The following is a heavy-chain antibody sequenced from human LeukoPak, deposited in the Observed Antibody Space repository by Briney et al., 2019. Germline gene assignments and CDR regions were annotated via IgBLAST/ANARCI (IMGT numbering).Heavy chain of an antibody. CDR3: ARDLGYCSSTSSCSY. V-gene: IGHV1-2*02. D-gene: IGHD2-2*01. CDR1: GYTFTSYY. CDR2: INPNSGGT. J-gene: IGHJ4*02. Sequence: ASVKVSCKASGYTFTSYYMHWVRQAPGQGLEWMGWINPNSGGTNYAQKFQGRVTMTRDTSISTAYMELSRLRSDDTAVYYCARDLGYCSSTSSCSYWGQGTLVTVSS.